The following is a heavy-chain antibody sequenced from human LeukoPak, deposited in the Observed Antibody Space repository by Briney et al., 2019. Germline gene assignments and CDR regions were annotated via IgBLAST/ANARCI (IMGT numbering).Heavy chain of an antibody. CDR2: ISGSGDST. V-gene: IGHV3-23*01. CDR3: ARVGYSGYDYDY. J-gene: IGHJ4*02. CDR1: GFTFSSYA. Sequence: GGSLRLSCEASGFTFSSYAMSWVRQAPGKELEWVSVISGSGDSTYYADSVEGRCTSSRDNSKDALYLQMNSLRAEDTAVYYCARVGYSGYDYDYWGQGTLVTVSS. D-gene: IGHD5-12*01.